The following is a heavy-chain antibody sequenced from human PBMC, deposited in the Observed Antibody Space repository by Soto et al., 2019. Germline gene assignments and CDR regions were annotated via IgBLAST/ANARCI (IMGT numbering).Heavy chain of an antibody. V-gene: IGHV3-9*01. J-gene: IGHJ3*02. CDR2: ISWNSGSI. D-gene: IGHD2-2*01. CDR1: GFTFADYA. Sequence: EVQLVESGGGLVQPGRSLRLSCAASGFTFADYAMHWVRQAPGKGLEWVSGISWNSGSIGYADSVKGRFTISRDNAKNSLYLQMNRLRAEDTALYYCAKDKDGRYCSSTSCYDAFDIWGQGTMVTVSS. CDR3: AKDKDGRYCSSTSCYDAFDI.